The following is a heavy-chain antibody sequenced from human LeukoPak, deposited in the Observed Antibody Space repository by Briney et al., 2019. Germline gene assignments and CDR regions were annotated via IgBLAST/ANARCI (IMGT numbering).Heavy chain of an antibody. Sequence: GGSLRLSCSASGFTFSTYWMSWVRQAPGKGLEWVSVISGSGGSTYYADSVKGRFTISRDNSKNTLYLQMNSLRAEDTAVYYCAKGTTTLVVTKIDYWGQGTLVTVSS. CDR1: GFTFSTYW. CDR2: ISGSGGST. J-gene: IGHJ4*02. CDR3: AKGTTTLVVTKIDY. V-gene: IGHV3-23*01. D-gene: IGHD4-23*01.